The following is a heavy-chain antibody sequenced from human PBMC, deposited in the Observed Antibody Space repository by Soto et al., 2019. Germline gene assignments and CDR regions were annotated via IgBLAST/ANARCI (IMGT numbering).Heavy chain of an antibody. J-gene: IGHJ4*02. CDR1: GDSINSDKYY. Sequence: SGTLSLTCSVSGDSINSDKYYWGWIRQPPGKGPEWIGSIYFRGNTYYNPSLQTRVTISLDKSKSQFSLKLNSVTAADSAVYFCARLEGLATISYYFDFWGQGALVTVSS. D-gene: IGHD3-9*01. CDR3: ARLEGLATISYYFDF. CDR2: IYFRGNT. V-gene: IGHV4-39*01.